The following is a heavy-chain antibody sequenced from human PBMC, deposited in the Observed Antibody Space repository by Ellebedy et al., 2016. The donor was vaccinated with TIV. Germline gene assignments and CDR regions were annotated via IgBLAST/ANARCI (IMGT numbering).Heavy chain of an antibody. Sequence: PGGSLRLSCAASGFTFSNHGMHWVRQAPGKGLEWVAVISYDGSNKYYEDSVKGRLTISRDNSKNTLYLQMNSLRAEDTAVYYCAKETWDSSGYSIDYWGQGTLVTVSS. V-gene: IGHV3-30*18. CDR1: GFTFSNHG. D-gene: IGHD3-22*01. J-gene: IGHJ4*02. CDR2: ISYDGSNK. CDR3: AKETWDSSGYSIDY.